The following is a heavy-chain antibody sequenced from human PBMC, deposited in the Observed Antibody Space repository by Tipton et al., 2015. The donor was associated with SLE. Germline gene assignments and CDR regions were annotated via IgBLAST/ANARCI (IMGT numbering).Heavy chain of an antibody. D-gene: IGHD2-8*02. CDR3: ARRYCTGGLCYMGDY. J-gene: IGHJ4*02. CDR2: MNPNSGNT. Sequence: QLVQSGAEVKKPGASVKVSCRASGYSFTSYDINWVRRATGQGLEWMGWMNPNSGNTGYAQKFQGRLTMTRDTSISTVYMELSSLTSEDTAVYYCARRYCTGGLCYMGDYWGQGTLVTVSS. CDR1: GYSFTSYD. V-gene: IGHV1-8*01.